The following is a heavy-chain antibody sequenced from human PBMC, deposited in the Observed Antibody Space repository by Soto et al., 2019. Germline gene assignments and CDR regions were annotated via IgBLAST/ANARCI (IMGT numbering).Heavy chain of an antibody. J-gene: IGHJ4*02. CDR3: AKDLGGVTYMYYVDY. V-gene: IGHV3-30*18. CDR2: ISYDGNNK. Sequence: QVQLVESGGGVVQPGRSLRLSCAASGFTFSSYGIHWVRQAPGKGLEWVAVISYDGNNKYHADSVKGRFTISRDNSKNTLYLQMNSLRAEDTAVYHCAKDLGGVTYMYYVDYWGQGTLVTVSS. CDR1: GFTFSSYG. D-gene: IGHD3-16*01.